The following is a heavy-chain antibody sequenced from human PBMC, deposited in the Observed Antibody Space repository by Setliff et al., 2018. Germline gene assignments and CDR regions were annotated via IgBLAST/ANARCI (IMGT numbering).Heavy chain of an antibody. CDR2: IFSNDQK. Sequence: SGPTLVNPTETLTLTCTVSGFSLSNVGMGVTWIRQPPGKALEWLAHIFSNDQKSYNSSLKSRVTISKDTSKSQVVLTTTNMDPVDTATYFCARDHSGWYGGAFDIWGPGTMVTVSS. CDR1: GFSLSNVGMG. J-gene: IGHJ3*02. D-gene: IGHD6-19*01. V-gene: IGHV2-26*01. CDR3: ARDHSGWYGGAFDI.